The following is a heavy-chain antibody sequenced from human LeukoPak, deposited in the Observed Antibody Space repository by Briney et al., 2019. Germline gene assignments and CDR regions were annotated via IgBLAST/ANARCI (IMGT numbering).Heavy chain of an antibody. J-gene: IGHJ6*03. V-gene: IGHV4-59*01. CDR1: GGSISSYY. D-gene: IGHD4-11*01. Sequence: PSETLSLTCTVSGGSISSYYWSWIRQPPGKGLEWIGYIYYSGSINYNPSLKSRATISVDTSKNQFSLKLSSVTAADTAVYYCARGYSNYPLYMDVWGKGTTVTVSS. CDR2: IYYSGSI. CDR3: ARGYSNYPLYMDV.